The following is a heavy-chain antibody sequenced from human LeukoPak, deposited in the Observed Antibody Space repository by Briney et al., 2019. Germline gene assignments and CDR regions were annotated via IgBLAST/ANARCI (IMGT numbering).Heavy chain of an antibody. D-gene: IGHD6-13*01. V-gene: IGHV3-21*01. CDR3: ARERARIAAVEAFDI. CDR2: ISSSSSYI. CDR1: GFTFSSYW. Sequence: GGSLRLSCAASGFTFSSYWMSWVRQAPGKGLEWVSSISSSSSYIYYADSVKGRFTISRDNAKNSLYLQMNSLRAEDTAVYYCARERARIAAVEAFDIWGQGTMVTVSS. J-gene: IGHJ3*02.